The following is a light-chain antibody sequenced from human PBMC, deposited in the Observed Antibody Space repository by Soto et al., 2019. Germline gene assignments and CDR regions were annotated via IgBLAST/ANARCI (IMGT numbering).Light chain of an antibody. J-gene: IGKJ1*01. CDR2: GAS. CDR3: QQFGSTTPWT. V-gene: IGKV3-20*01. Sequence: EIVLTQSPGTLSLSPGARATLSCRASQIVSSNYFVWYRQKPGQPPRLLIYGASSRATGIPDRFSDSGSGTDLTLTISRREPEDFALYDCQQFGSTTPWTFGQGTKVELK. CDR1: QIVSSNY.